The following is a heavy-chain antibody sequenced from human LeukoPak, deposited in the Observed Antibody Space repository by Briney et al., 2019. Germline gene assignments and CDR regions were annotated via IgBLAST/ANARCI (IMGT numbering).Heavy chain of an antibody. D-gene: IGHD6-6*01. CDR2: MNPNSGNT. V-gene: IGHV1-8*01. J-gene: IGHJ4*02. CDR1: GYTFTSYD. Sequence: ASVKVSCKASGYTFTSYDINWVRQATGQGLEWMGWMNPNSGNTGYAQKFQGRVTMTRNTSISTVYMELSSLSSEDTAVYYCARDSSTAARLGYWGQGTLVTVSS. CDR3: ARDSSTAARLGY.